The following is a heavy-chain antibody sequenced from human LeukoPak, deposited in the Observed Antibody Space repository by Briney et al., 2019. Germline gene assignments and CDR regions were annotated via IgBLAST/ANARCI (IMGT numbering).Heavy chain of an antibody. CDR1: GFSFSNHG. Sequence: PGGSLRLSCVASGFSFSNHGMHWVRQAPGKGLEWVSVIASDGGAKFYADSVKGRFTLSRDNPKNMFFLQMNLLTVEDTAIYYCAREATWGQWYFDHWGQGTPVTASS. J-gene: IGHJ4*02. D-gene: IGHD6-19*01. CDR2: IASDGGAK. CDR3: AREATWGQWYFDH. V-gene: IGHV3-30*03.